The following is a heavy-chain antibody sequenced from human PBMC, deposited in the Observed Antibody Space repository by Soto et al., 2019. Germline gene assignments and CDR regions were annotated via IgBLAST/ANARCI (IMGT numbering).Heavy chain of an antibody. CDR3: ARKHSRCYFNWFDP. CDR2: IYPADNDI. V-gene: IGHV5-51*01. J-gene: IGHJ5*02. CDR1: GGPFTTYW. D-gene: IGHD5-12*01. Sequence: PGESLKISCKVFGGPFTTYWIVWVRQKPGKGLEWMGAIYPADNDIRFNPSFQGRVTISADRSTSTAFLRWSSLKASDTATYYCARKHSRCYFNWFDPWGQGTQVTVSS.